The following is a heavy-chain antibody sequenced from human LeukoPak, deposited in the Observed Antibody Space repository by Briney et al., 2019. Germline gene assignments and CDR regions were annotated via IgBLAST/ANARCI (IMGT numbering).Heavy chain of an antibody. D-gene: IGHD3-22*01. Sequence: SETLSLTCAVYGGSITGYYWSSICPTPRKGLRWIGEINHSGSTNYNPSLKSRVPISVDTSKNQFSLKLSSVTAADTAVYSCAYSSDFQQHWGQGTLVTVSS. CDR3: AYSSDFQQH. V-gene: IGHV4-34*01. CDR2: INHSGST. CDR1: GGSITGYY. J-gene: IGHJ1*01.